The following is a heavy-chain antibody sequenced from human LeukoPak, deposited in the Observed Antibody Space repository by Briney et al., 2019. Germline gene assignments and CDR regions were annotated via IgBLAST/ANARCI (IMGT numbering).Heavy chain of an antibody. V-gene: IGHV1-46*01. CDR2: IDPSGGGT. Sequence: ASVKVSCKASGYTFTSYYMHWVRQAPGQGLEWMGIIDPSGGGTSYAQKFQGRVTITRDTSASTAYMELSSLRSEDTAVYYCARDGTVLRFLEWLSDSLNWFDPWGQGTLVTVSS. D-gene: IGHD3-3*01. J-gene: IGHJ5*02. CDR3: ARDGTVLRFLEWLSDSLNWFDP. CDR1: GYTFTSYY.